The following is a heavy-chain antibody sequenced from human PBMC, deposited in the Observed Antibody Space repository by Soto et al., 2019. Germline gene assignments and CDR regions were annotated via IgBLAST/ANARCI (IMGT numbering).Heavy chain of an antibody. J-gene: IGHJ5*02. D-gene: IGHD5-12*01. Sequence: ASVKVSCKASGYTFFTYDISWVRQAPGQGLEWMGWISTYSGDTKYAQKFQGRVTMTTDTSTTAAYLELRSLRSDDTAVYYCARHHGPTTSENWFDPWGQGTLVTVSS. CDR1: GYTFFTYD. CDR3: ARHHGPTTSENWFDP. CDR2: ISTYSGDT. V-gene: IGHV1-18*01.